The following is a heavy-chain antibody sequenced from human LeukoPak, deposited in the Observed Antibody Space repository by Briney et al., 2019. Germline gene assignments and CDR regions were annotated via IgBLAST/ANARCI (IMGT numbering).Heavy chain of an antibody. CDR3: SRPLSFGELFRLDD. V-gene: IGHV3-48*03. CDR2: ISRSGAYT. J-gene: IGHJ4*02. CDR1: GFTFNDYD. D-gene: IGHD3-10*01. Sequence: PGACLRLSCAGSGFTFNDYDMNWVRQAPGKGPGWVSYISRSGAYTYYTDSVKGRFTVSRDNAKKLLFLQMDGLRAEDTALYYCSRPLSFGELFRLDDWGQGTLVTVSS.